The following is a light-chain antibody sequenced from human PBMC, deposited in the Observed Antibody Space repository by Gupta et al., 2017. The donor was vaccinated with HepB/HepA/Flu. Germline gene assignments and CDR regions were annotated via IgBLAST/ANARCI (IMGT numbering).Light chain of an antibody. J-gene: IGKJ5*01. CDR3: QQRSNWPPDAT. CDR1: QSVSSY. CDR2: DAY. Sequence: EIVLTQSPATLSLSPGERATLSCRASQSVSSYLAWYQQKPGQAPRLLIYDAYNRATGIPARFSGSGSGTDFTLTISSLEPEDFAVYYCQQRSNWPPDATFGQGTRLEIK. V-gene: IGKV3-11*01.